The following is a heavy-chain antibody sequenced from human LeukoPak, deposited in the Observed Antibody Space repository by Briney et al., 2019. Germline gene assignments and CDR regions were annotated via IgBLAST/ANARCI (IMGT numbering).Heavy chain of an antibody. CDR1: GFTFSSYS. D-gene: IGHD5-18*01. V-gene: IGHV3-21*01. CDR3: ARVRGYSYGHDAFDI. J-gene: IGHJ3*02. Sequence: GGSLRLSCAASGFTFSSYSMNWVRQAPGKRLEWVSSISSSGSYIYYADSVKGRFTISRDNAKNSLYLQMNSLRAEDTAVYYCARVRGYSYGHDAFDIWGQGTMVTVSS. CDR2: ISSSGSYI.